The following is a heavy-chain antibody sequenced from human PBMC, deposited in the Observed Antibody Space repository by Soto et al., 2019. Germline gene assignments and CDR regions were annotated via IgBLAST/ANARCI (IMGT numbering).Heavy chain of an antibody. CDR2: IYHSGST. J-gene: IGHJ4*02. CDR3: ARVMMYYFDY. CDR1: GGSISSGGYS. Sequence: KPSETLSLTCAVSGGSISSGGYSWSWIRQPPGKGLEWIGYIYHSGSTYYNPSLKSRVTISVDRSKNQFSLKLSSVTAADTAVYYCARVMMYYFDYWGQGTLVTVSS. V-gene: IGHV4-30-2*01. D-gene: IGHD3-16*01.